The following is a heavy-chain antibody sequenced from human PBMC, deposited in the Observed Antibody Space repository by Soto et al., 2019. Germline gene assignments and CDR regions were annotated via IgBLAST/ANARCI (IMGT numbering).Heavy chain of an antibody. CDR3: ARVFGAVLWDNWFDP. D-gene: IGHD3-10*01. V-gene: IGHV1-69*13. CDR1: GGTFSSYA. J-gene: IGHJ5*02. Sequence: ASVKVSCKASGGTFSSYAISWVRQAPGQGLEWMGGIIPIFGTANYAQKFQGRVTITADESTSTAYMELSSLRSEDTAVYYCARVFGAVLWDNWFDPWGQGTLVTVSS. CDR2: IIPIFGTA.